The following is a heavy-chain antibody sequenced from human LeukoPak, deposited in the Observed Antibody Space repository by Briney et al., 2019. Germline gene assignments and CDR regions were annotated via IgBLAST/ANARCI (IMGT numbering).Heavy chain of an antibody. Sequence: SETLSLTCTVSGGSISSSAYYWGWVRQPPGKGLEWIGSIYYSGSTYYAPSLKSRVTTSLDMSKNQFSLKLSSVTAADTAVYYCARVYSSSWPYFDYWGQGTLVTVSS. V-gene: IGHV4-39*07. CDR2: IYYSGST. D-gene: IGHD6-13*01. J-gene: IGHJ4*02. CDR3: ARVYSSSWPYFDY. CDR1: GGSISSSAYY.